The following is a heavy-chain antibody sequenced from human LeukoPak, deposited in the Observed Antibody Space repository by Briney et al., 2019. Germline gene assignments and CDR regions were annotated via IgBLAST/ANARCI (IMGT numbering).Heavy chain of an antibody. Sequence: GASVKVSCKASGYTFSGYYIHWVRQAPGQGLEWMGWINPNSGGTYYIQKFQGRVTMTRDTSISTAYMELSSLRSDDTAVYYCARVQRWFGEEALDIWGQGTMVTVSS. CDR2: INPNSGGT. D-gene: IGHD3-10*01. CDR3: ARVQRWFGEEALDI. CDR1: GYTFSGYY. V-gene: IGHV1-2*02. J-gene: IGHJ3*02.